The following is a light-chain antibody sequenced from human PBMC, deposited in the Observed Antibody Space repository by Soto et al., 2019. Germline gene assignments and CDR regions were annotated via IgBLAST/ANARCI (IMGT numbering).Light chain of an antibody. CDR3: SSYTSRRTLV. Sequence: QSVLTQPASVSGSPGQSITISRTGTSSDVGGYNYVSWYQQHPGKAPKLMIYEVTNRPSGVSNRFSGSKSGNTASLTISGLQAEDEDDYYCSSYTSRRTLVFGNGTKVT. J-gene: IGLJ1*01. CDR1: SSDVGGYNY. CDR2: EVT. V-gene: IGLV2-14*01.